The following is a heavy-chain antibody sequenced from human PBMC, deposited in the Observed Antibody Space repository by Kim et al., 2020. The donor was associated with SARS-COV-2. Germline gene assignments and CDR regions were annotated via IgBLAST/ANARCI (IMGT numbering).Heavy chain of an antibody. Sequence: ASVKVSCKASGYTFTGYNMQWVRQAPGQGLEWMGMINPSGGSISYAQKFQGRVTMTRDTSTSTVYMELSSLRSEDTAVYYCASEYINLAYWGQGTLVTVS. CDR3: ASEYINLAY. J-gene: IGHJ4*02. V-gene: IGHV1-46*01. CDR1: GYTFTGYN. CDR2: INPSGGSI. D-gene: IGHD1-1*01.